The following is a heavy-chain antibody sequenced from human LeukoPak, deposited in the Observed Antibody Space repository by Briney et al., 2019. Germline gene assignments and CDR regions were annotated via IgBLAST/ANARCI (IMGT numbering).Heavy chain of an antibody. CDR1: GGTFSSSG. J-gene: IGHJ5*02. D-gene: IGHD2/OR15-2a*01. CDR2: IIPIFASP. V-gene: IGHV1-69*06. CDR3: ARPLGSLKEYWWFDP. Sequence: ASVKVSCKASGGTFSSSGLSWVRQAPGKGLEWMGGIIPIFASPNYADKFQGRVTITADKSTSTVYMELSSLRSDDTAVYYCARPLGSLKEYWWFDPWGQGTLVTVSS.